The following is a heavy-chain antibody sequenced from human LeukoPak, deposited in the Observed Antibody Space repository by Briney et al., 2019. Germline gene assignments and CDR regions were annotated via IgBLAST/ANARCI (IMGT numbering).Heavy chain of an antibody. Sequence: PSETLSLTCTVSGGSISSYYWSWIRQPPGKGLKWIGYIYYSGSTNYNPSLKSRVTISVDTSKNQFSLKLSSVTAADTAVYYCARVPPARYYYYYYMDVWGKGTTVTVSS. CDR3: ARVPPARYYYYYYMDV. J-gene: IGHJ6*03. CDR2: IYYSGST. V-gene: IGHV4-59*01. CDR1: GGSISSYY.